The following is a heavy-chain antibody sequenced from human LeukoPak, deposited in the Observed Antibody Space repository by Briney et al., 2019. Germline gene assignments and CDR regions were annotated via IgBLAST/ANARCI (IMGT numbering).Heavy chain of an antibody. D-gene: IGHD3-10*01. V-gene: IGHV4-39*07. CDR1: VGSISSGCSY. CDR3: ARDYGSGPSFDY. J-gene: IGHJ4*02. Sequence: PSQTLSLTCTVSVGSISSGCSYWSWIRQPPGKGLEWIGEINHSGNTNYNPSLKSRVTISVDTSKNQFSLKLSSVTAADTAVYYCARDYGSGPSFDYWGQGTLVTVSS. CDR2: INHSGNT.